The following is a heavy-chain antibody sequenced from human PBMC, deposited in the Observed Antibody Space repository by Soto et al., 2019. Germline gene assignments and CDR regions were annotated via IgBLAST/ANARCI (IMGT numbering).Heavy chain of an antibody. CDR1: GCSISSYS. CDR2: IYTSGGT. D-gene: IGHD3-3*01. J-gene: IGHJ5*02. Sequence: PSETLSLTCTVSGCSISSYSWSWIRQHAAKRLEWIGRIYTSGGTNYNHNVKTQFTMSADKSKNQFSVKLSSVTAAHTAVYYCARAGPIYDFWSGYDSAGPHNLFDHWGQGTLVTVSS. CDR3: ARAGPIYDFWSGYDSAGPHNLFDH. V-gene: IGHV4-4*07.